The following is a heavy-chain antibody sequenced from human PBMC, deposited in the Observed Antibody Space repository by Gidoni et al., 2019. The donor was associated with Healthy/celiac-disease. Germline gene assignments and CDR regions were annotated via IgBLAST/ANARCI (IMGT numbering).Heavy chain of an antibody. D-gene: IGHD6-19*01. J-gene: IGHJ4*02. Sequence: QVQLQESGPGLVKPSQTLSLTCTVSGGSISSGGYYWSWIRQHPGKGLEVIGYIDYSGGTYYNPSLQSRVTISVDTSKNQFSLKLGSVTAADTAVYYCARDVGGWKDYWGQGTLVTVSS. CDR3: ARDVGGWKDY. V-gene: IGHV4-31*03. CDR2: IDYSGGT. CDR1: GGSISSGGYY.